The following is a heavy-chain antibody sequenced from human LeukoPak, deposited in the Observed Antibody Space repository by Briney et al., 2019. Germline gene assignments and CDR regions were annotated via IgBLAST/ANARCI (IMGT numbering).Heavy chain of an antibody. J-gene: IGHJ3*02. D-gene: IGHD4-17*01. CDR2: IYHSGST. CDR1: GYSISSGYY. Sequence: PSETLSLTCAVSGYSISSGYYWGWIRQPPGKGLEWIGSIYHSGSTYYNPSLESRVTISVDTSKNQFSLKLSSVTAADTAVYYCARYSTVTTYDAFDIWGQGTMVTVSS. V-gene: IGHV4-38-2*01. CDR3: ARYSTVTTYDAFDI.